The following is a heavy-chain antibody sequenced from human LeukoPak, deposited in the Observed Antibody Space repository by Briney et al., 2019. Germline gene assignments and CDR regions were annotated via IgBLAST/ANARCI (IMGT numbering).Heavy chain of an antibody. D-gene: IGHD2-15*01. J-gene: IGHJ4*02. CDR1: GSTFTAYY. CDR2: IHPNSGGT. CDR3: ARGDIYWDY. Sequence: GASVKVSCKASGSTFTAYYVHWVRQAPGQGPEWMGWIHPNSGGTKYAQNFQGRVTMTRDTSITTAYMELSSLRSDDTAVYYCARGDIYWDYWGQGTQVTVSS. V-gene: IGHV1-2*02.